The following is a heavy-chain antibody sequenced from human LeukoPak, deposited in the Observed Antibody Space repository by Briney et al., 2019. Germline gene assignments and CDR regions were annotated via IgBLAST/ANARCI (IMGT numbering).Heavy chain of an antibody. CDR1: GDSVSSSTYY. CDR2: MYYSGST. Sequence: SETLSLTCTVSGDSVSSSTYYWGWIRQPPGKGLEWIGSMYYSGSTYYNPSLKSRVTISVDTSKNQFSLKLISVTAADTAVYYCARGSASPAATPFDMWGQGTMVTVSS. V-gene: IGHV4-39*07. D-gene: IGHD2-2*01. CDR3: ARGSASPAATPFDM. J-gene: IGHJ3*02.